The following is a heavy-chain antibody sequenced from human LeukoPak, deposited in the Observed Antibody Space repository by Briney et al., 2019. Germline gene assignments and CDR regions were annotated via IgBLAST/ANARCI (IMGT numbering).Heavy chain of an antibody. CDR3: ARADERGYSYGYYYYCMDV. J-gene: IGHJ6*03. D-gene: IGHD5-18*01. Sequence: ASVKVSCKASGYTFTSYDINWVRQAPGQGLEWMGWMNPNSGNTGYAQKFQGRVTLTRNTSISTAYMELSSLRSEDTAVYYCARADERGYSYGYYYYCMDVWGKGTTVTVSS. CDR2: MNPNSGNT. CDR1: GYTFTSYD. V-gene: IGHV1-8*01.